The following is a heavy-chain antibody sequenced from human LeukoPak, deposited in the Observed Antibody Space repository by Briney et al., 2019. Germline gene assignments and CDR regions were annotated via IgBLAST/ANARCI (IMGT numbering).Heavy chain of an antibody. CDR3: AKSTDYDFWSSFDY. V-gene: IGHV3-23*01. CDR1: GFTFNNYA. Sequence: GGSLRLSCAASGFTFNNYAMTWVRQAPGKGLEWVSAISGSGGSTYYADSVKGRFTISRDNSKNTLYLQMNSLRAEDTAVYYCAKSTDYDFWSSFDYWGQGTLVTVSS. D-gene: IGHD3-3*01. J-gene: IGHJ4*02. CDR2: ISGSGGST.